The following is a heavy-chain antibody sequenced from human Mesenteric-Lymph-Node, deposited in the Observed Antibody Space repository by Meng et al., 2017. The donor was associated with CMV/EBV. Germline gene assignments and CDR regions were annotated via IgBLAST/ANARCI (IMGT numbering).Heavy chain of an antibody. V-gene: IGHV3-11*06. CDR2: ISPSGSDT. CDR3: ARGGRDSSWPFDY. D-gene: IGHD6-13*01. CDR1: GFTFSDFY. J-gene: IGHJ4*02. Sequence: CAVPGFTFSDFYMSWIRQAPGKGLEWVSYISPSGSDTKYADSVKGRFTISRDNAKNSLYVQMNSLRVEDTAVYYCARGGRDSSWPFDYWGQETLVTVSS.